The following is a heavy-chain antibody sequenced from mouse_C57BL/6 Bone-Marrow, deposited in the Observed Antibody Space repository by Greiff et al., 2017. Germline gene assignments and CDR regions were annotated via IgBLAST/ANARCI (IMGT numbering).Heavy chain of an antibody. D-gene: IGHD3-3*01. CDR3: ARVGVYYAMDY. J-gene: IGHJ4*01. CDR2: ISYSGST. CDR1: GYSITSGYD. V-gene: IGHV3-1*01. Sequence: EVQLQQSGPGMVKPSQSLSLTCTVTGYSITSGYDWHWIRHFPGNKLEWMGYISYSGSTNYNPSLKSRISITHDTSKNHFFLKLNSVTTEDTATYYCARVGVYYAMDYWGQGTSVTVSS.